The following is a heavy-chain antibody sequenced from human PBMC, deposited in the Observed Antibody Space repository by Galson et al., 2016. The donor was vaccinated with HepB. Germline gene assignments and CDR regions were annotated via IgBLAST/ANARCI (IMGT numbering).Heavy chain of an antibody. V-gene: IGHV3-21*06. J-gene: IGHJ4*02. CDR1: GFTFSSYT. CDR3: ARSILTGTPLNDY. Sequence: SLRLSCAASGFTFSSYTRNWVRQAPGKGLEWVSSISGSGNSIYNADLVKGRFTISRDNAKNSLYLQMSSLRAEDTAMYYCARSILTGTPLNDYWGQGILVTVSS. CDR2: ISGSGNSI. D-gene: IGHD3-9*01.